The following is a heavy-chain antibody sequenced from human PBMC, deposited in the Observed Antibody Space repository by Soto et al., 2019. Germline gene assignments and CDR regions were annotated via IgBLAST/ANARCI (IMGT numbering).Heavy chain of an antibody. D-gene: IGHD4-17*01. CDR3: ARLIRSVTTDYYYGMDV. J-gene: IGHJ6*02. CDR1: GYTFSNYG. V-gene: IGHV1-18*01. Sequence: ASVKVSCKASGYTFSNYGISWVRQAPGQGLEWMGWISGYNGNTIYAQKLQGRVYMTTDTSTSKAYMELMSLTSDDTAVYYCARLIRSVTTDYYYGMDVWGQGTTVTVSS. CDR2: ISGYNGNT.